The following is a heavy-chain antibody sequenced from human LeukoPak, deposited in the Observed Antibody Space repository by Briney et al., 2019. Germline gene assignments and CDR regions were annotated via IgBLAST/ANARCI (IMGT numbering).Heavy chain of an antibody. D-gene: IGHD6-19*01. Sequence: STNCWSWVRQAPRKGREWGGRIKSKTDGGTTDYAAAVKGRFTISRDDSKNTLYLQMNSLKTEDTAVYYCTTVSGWYKDYWGQGTLVTVSS. CDR3: TTVSGWYKDY. V-gene: IGHV3-15*01. J-gene: IGHJ4*02. CDR1: STNC. CDR2: IKSKTDGGTT.